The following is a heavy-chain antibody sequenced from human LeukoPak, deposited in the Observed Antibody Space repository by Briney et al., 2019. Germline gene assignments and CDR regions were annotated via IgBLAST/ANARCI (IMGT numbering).Heavy chain of an antibody. Sequence: PGGSLRLSCAASGXTFSSYAMHWVRQAPGKGLEYVSAISSNGGSTYYANSVRGRFTISRDNSKNTLYLQMGSLRAEGMAVYYCASPGAYYWGQGTLVTVSS. CDR3: ASPGAYY. J-gene: IGHJ4*02. V-gene: IGHV3-64*01. CDR1: GXTFSSYA. CDR2: ISSNGGST.